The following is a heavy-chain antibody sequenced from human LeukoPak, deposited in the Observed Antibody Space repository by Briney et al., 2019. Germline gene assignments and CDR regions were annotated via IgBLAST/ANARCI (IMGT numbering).Heavy chain of an antibody. CDR2: IYPGDSDT. J-gene: IGHJ3*02. V-gene: IGHV5-51*01. D-gene: IGHD4/OR15-4a*01. Sequence: GESLKISCKGSGYSFTSYWIGWVRPMPGKGLEWMGIIYPGDSDTRYSPSFQGQVTISADKSISTAYLQWSSLKASDTAMYYCARPTLTSRDAFDIWGQGTMVTVSS. CDR3: ARPTLTSRDAFDI. CDR1: GYSFTSYW.